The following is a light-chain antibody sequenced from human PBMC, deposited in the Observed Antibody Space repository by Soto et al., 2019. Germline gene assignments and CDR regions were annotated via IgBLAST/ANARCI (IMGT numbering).Light chain of an antibody. CDR3: SSYRDSCPRV. CDR2: DVS. CDR1: SSDIGGYNY. V-gene: IGLV2-14*01. J-gene: IGLJ3*02. Sequence: QSALTQPASVSGSPGQSITISCTGTSSDIGGYNYVSWYQQHPGKAPKLIIYDVSNRPSGVSNRFSGSKSGNTASLTISGLQAEDEADYYCSSYRDSCPRVFGGGTKLTVL.